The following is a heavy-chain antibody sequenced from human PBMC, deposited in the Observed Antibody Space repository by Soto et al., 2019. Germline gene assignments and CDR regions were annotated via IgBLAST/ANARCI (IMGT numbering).Heavy chain of an antibody. CDR1: GGSISSGGYY. D-gene: IGHD6-6*01. CDR2: IYYSGST. CDR3: ARGTSIAVSNWFDP. J-gene: IGHJ5*02. Sequence: QVQLQESGPGLVKPSQTLSLTCTVSGGSISSGGYYWSWIRQHPGKGLEWIGYIYYSGSTYYNPSLKSRVTISVDTSKNQFSLKLRSVTAADTAVYYCARGTSIAVSNWFDPWGQGTLVTVSS. V-gene: IGHV4-31*03.